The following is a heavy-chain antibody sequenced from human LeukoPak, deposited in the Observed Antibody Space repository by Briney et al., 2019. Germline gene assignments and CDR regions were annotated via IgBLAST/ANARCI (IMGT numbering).Heavy chain of an antibody. V-gene: IGHV3-33*01. D-gene: IGHD3-10*01. CDR2: IWNDGSNK. J-gene: IGHJ4*02. Sequence: PGRSLRLSCVASGFMFSVYGMNWVRQAPGKGLEWVAVIWNDGSNKYYADSVKGRFTIPRDNSKNTLYLQMNSLRAEDTAVYSCARASGPFDYWGQGTLVTVSS. CDR3: ARASGPFDY. CDR1: GFMFSVYG.